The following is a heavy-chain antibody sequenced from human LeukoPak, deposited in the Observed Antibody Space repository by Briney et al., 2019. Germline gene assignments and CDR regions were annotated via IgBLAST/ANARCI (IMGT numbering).Heavy chain of an antibody. CDR1: GDSVSSKS. J-gene: IGHJ4*02. Sequence: SETLSLTCTVSGDSVSSKSWSWIRQPPGKGLEWIGYIYTSRRTSYKPSLRSRVTISVDTSKNQFSLKLNSVTAADTAVYYCSVAGSWGQGTLVTVSS. D-gene: IGHD2-15*01. V-gene: IGHV4-4*09. CDR2: IYTSRRT. CDR3: SVAGS.